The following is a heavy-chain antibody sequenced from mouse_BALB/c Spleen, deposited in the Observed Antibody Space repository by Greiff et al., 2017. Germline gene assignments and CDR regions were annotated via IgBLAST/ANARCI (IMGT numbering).Heavy chain of an antibody. D-gene: IGHD2-1*01. CDR3: ARGYGNYWYFDV. Sequence: EVKLMESGGGLVQPGGSLRLSCATSGFTFTDYYMSWVRQPPGKALEWLGFIRNKANGYTTEYSASVKGRFTISRDNSQSILYLQMNTLRAEDSATYYCARGYGNYWYFDVWGAGTTVTVSS. J-gene: IGHJ1*01. CDR2: IRNKANGYTT. V-gene: IGHV7-3*02. CDR1: GFTFTDYY.